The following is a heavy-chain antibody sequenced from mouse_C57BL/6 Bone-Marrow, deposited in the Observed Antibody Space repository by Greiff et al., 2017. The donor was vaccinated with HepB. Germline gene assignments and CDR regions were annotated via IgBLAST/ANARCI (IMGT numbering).Heavy chain of an antibody. V-gene: IGHV1-61*01. D-gene: IGHD3-1*01. J-gene: IGHJ2*01. Sequence: VQLQQPGAELVRPGSSVKLSCKASGYTFTSYWMDWVKQRPGQGLEWIGNIYPSDSETHYNQKFKGKSTLTVDKSSSTAYMQLSSLTSEDSAVYYCARGLQDYWGQGTTLTVSS. CDR3: ARGLQDY. CDR2: IYPSDSET. CDR1: GYTFTSYW.